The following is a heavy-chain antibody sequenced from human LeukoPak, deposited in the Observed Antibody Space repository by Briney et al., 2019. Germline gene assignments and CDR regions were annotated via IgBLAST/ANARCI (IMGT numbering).Heavy chain of an antibody. D-gene: IGHD3-10*01. CDR3: ARVLSGSESLYYFDY. J-gene: IGHJ4*02. V-gene: IGHV4-59*08. CDR1: GASISSYY. Sequence: SETLSLTCTVSGASISSYYWSWIRQPPGKRLEWIGYIYYSGSTNYNPSLKSRVTISIDTSKNQFSLKLSSVTAADTAVYYCARVLSGSESLYYFDYWGQGALVTVSS. CDR2: IYYSGST.